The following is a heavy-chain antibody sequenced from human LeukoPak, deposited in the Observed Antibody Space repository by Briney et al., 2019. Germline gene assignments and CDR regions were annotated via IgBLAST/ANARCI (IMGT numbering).Heavy chain of an antibody. V-gene: IGHV3-7*01. D-gene: IGHD3-22*01. CDR3: ARDSSGYYHYFDY. CDR2: IKQDGNEK. J-gene: IGHJ4*02. Sequence: PGGSLRLSCAGSGFNFGNYWMSWVRQTPGKGLEWVANIKQDGNEKFYVDSVRGRFNIFRENAKNSLYLQMNSLRAEDTAVYHCARDSSGYYHYFDYWGQGTLVTVSS. CDR1: GFNFGNYW.